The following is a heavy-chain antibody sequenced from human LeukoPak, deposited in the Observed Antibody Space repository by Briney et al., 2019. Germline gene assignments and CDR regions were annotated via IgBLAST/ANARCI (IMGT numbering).Heavy chain of an antibody. CDR1: GFTFSSYA. CDR3: AITFRIDCSSTSCYYYGMDV. D-gene: IGHD2-2*01. J-gene: IGHJ6*04. CDR2: ISYDGSHE. Sequence: GGSLRLCCAASGFTFSSYAMHWGRQAPGKGLEWVAVISYDGSHEYYADSVKGRFTISRDNSKNTLYLQMNSLRPEDTAVYYCAITFRIDCSSTSCYYYGMDVWGKGTTVTVSS. V-gene: IGHV3-30*04.